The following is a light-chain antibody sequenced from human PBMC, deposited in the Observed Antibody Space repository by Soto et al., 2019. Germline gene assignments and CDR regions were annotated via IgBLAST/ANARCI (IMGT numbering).Light chain of an antibody. CDR2: AAS. V-gene: IGKV1-39*01. CDR3: QQSYSAPYT. Sequence: DNQMTQSPSALSASVGDRVTITCRASQTISSHLNWYHQKPGKAPRLLIYAASSLQSGVPSRFSGSGSGTDFTLTISSLQPEDFATYYGQQSYSAPYTFGQGTRLEIK. J-gene: IGKJ2*01. CDR1: QTISSH.